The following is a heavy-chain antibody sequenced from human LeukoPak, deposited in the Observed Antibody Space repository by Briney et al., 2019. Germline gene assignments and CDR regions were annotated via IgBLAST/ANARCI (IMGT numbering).Heavy chain of an antibody. D-gene: IGHD1-26*01. J-gene: IGHJ4*02. Sequence: PSETLSLTCAVYGGSFSGYYWSWIRQPPGKGLEWNGEINHSGSTNYNPSLKSRVTISVDTSKNQFSLKLSSVTAADTAVYYCARGRGSGRAFDYWGQGTLVTVSS. CDR2: INHSGST. CDR1: GGSFSGYY. CDR3: ARGRGSGRAFDY. V-gene: IGHV4-34*01.